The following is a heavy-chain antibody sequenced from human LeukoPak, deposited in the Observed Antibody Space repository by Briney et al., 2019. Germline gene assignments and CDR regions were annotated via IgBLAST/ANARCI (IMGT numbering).Heavy chain of an antibody. J-gene: IGHJ4*02. CDR1: GFTFDGYA. Sequence: PGGSLRLSCAASGFTFDGYAMHWVRQAPGKGLEWVSGISWNSGSIGYADSVKGRFTISRDNAKNSLYLQMNSLRAEDTALYYCASITTLDYWGQGTLVTVSS. CDR2: ISWNSGSI. CDR3: ASITTLDY. V-gene: IGHV3-9*01. D-gene: IGHD3-3*01.